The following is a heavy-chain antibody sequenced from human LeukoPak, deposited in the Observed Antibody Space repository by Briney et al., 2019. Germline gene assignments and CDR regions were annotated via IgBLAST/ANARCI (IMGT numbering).Heavy chain of an antibody. V-gene: IGHV4-34*01. CDR2: INHSGST. J-gene: IGHJ2*01. Sequence: SETLSLTCAVYGGSFSGYYWSWIRQPPGKGLEWIGEINHSGSTNYNPSLKSRVTISVDTSKNQFSLKLSSVTAADTAVYYCPRGQGRRYFDLWGRGTLVTVSS. CDR1: GGSFSGYY. CDR3: PRGQGRRYFDL.